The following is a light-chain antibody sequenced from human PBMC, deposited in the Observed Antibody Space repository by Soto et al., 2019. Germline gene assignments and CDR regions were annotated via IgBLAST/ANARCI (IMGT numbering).Light chain of an antibody. J-gene: IGLJ1*01. CDR3: SSYTSSSTRV. CDR1: SSDVGGYNY. V-gene: IGLV2-14*01. Sequence: QSALTQPASVSGSPGQSITISCTGTSSDVGGYNYVSWYQQHPGKAPKLMICEVSNRPSGVSNRFSGSKSGNTASLTISGLKAEDEADYYCSSYTSSSTRVFGTGTKLTVL. CDR2: EVS.